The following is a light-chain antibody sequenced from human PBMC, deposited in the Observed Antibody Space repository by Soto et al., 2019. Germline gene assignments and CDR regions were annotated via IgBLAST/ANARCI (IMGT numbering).Light chain of an antibody. V-gene: IGLV2-8*01. Sequence: QSALTQPPSASGSPGQSVTISCTGPRSDIGGDNYVSWYHQQPGKAPQLIIYEVTERPSGVPGRFSASKSGDTASLTVTGLRAEDEGIYYCSSFAGSNTYIVFGGGTKVTVL. CDR3: SSFAGSNTYIV. J-gene: IGLJ2*01. CDR1: RSDIGGDNY. CDR2: EVT.